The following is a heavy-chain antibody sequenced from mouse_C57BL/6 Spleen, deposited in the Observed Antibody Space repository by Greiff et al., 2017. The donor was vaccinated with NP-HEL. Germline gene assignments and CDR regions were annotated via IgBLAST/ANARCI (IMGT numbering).Heavy chain of an antibody. Sequence: VQLQQSGPELVKPGASVKISCKASGYAFSSSWMNWVKQRPGKGLEWIGRIYPGDGDTNYNGKFKGKATLTADKSSSTAYMQLSSLTSDDSAVYFCARVVAPYFDYWGQGTTLTVSS. D-gene: IGHD1-1*01. CDR3: ARVVAPYFDY. J-gene: IGHJ2*01. CDR1: GYAFSSSW. V-gene: IGHV1-82*01. CDR2: IYPGDGDT.